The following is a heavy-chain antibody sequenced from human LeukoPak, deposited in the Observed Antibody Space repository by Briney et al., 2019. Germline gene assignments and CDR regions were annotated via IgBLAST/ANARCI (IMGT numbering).Heavy chain of an antibody. D-gene: IGHD3-22*01. J-gene: IGHJ1*01. Sequence: GGSLRLSCAVSGFTFNSFPLSWVRQAPGKGLEWVSGINPSSGGTYYADSVKGRFTISRDNSKNSLYLRMNSLRAEDTAVYYCARESSGLGPEYFQHWGQGTLVTVSS. CDR2: INPSSGGT. CDR1: GFTFNSFP. V-gene: IGHV3-23*01. CDR3: ARESSGLGPEYFQH.